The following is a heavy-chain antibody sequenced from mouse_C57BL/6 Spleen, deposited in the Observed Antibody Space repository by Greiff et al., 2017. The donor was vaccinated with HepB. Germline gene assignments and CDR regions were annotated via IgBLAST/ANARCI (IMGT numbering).Heavy chain of an antibody. CDR3: SRDDGYLYYYAMDY. Sequence: VQLQQSGPVLVKPGASVKMSCKASGYTFTDFYMNWVKQSHGKSLEWIGVLIPYNGGTSYNQKFKGKATLTVDKSSSTAYMELNSLTSEDSAVYYGSRDDGYLYYYAMDYWGQVTSVTVSS. J-gene: IGHJ4*01. CDR1: GYTFTDFY. CDR2: LIPYNGGT. V-gene: IGHV1-19*01. D-gene: IGHD2-3*01.